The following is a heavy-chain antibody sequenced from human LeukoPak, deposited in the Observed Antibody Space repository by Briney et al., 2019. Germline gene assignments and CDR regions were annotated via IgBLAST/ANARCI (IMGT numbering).Heavy chain of an antibody. CDR1: GGSISSSSYY. CDR3: ARDQDFWSGDFDY. D-gene: IGHD3-3*01. Sequence: SETLSLTCTVSGGSISSSSYYWGWIRQPPGKGLEWIGSIYYSGSTYYNPSLKSRVTISVDTSKNQFSLKLSSVTAADTAVYYCARDQDFWSGDFDYWGQGTLVTVSS. J-gene: IGHJ4*02. CDR2: IYYSGST. V-gene: IGHV4-39*07.